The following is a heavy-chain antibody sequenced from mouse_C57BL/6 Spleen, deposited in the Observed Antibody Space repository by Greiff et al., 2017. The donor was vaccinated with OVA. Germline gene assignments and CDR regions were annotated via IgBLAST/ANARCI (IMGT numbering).Heavy chain of an antibody. V-gene: IGHV1-50*01. CDR1: GYTFTSYW. D-gene: IGHD1-2*01. CDR2: IDPSDSYT. CDR3: ESPQNYGCSRYAMDY. J-gene: IGHJ4*01. Sequence: QVQLKQPGAELVKPGASVKLSCKASGYTFTSYWMQWVKQRPGQGLEWIGEIDPSDSYTNYNQKFKGKATLTVDTSSSPAYMQLSSLTSEDSAVYDCESPQNYGCSRYAMDYWGQGTSVTVSS.